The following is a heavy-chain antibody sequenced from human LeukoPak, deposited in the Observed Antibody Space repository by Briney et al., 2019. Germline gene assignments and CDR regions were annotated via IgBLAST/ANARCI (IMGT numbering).Heavy chain of an antibody. J-gene: IGHJ4*02. D-gene: IGHD3-3*01. Sequence: GGSLRLSCAASGFTFSSYAMSWVRQAPGKGLEWVSAISGSGGSTYYADSVKGRFTISRDNSKNTLYLQMNSLKTEDTAVYYCTTGGPYDFWSGYYFGGWGQGTLVTVSS. CDR3: TTGGPYDFWSGYYFGG. V-gene: IGHV3-23*01. CDR1: GFTFSSYA. CDR2: ISGSGGST.